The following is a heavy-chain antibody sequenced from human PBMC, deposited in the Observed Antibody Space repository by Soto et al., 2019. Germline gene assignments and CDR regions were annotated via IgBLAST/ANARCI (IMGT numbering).Heavy chain of an antibody. J-gene: IGHJ6*03. Sequence: ASVKVSCKASGYTFTSYDINWVRQATGQGLEWMGWMNPNSGNTGYAQEFQGRVTMTRNTSISTAYMELSSLRSEDTAVYYCARARRGYCSSTSCYVHYYYMDVWGKGTTVTVSS. CDR2: MNPNSGNT. V-gene: IGHV1-8*01. CDR1: GYTFTSYD. D-gene: IGHD2-2*01. CDR3: ARARRGYCSSTSCYVHYYYMDV.